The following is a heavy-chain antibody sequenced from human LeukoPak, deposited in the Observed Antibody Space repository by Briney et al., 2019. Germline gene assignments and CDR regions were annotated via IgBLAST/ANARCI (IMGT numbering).Heavy chain of an antibody. Sequence: SETPSLTCTVSGGSISSSSYYWGWIRQPPGKGLEWIGSIYYSGSTYYNPSLKSRVTISVDTSKNQFSLKLSSVTAADTAVYYCARHDYGDYDFDYWGQGTLVTVSS. CDR1: GGSISSSSYY. J-gene: IGHJ4*02. D-gene: IGHD4-17*01. CDR2: IYYSGST. CDR3: ARHDYGDYDFDY. V-gene: IGHV4-39*01.